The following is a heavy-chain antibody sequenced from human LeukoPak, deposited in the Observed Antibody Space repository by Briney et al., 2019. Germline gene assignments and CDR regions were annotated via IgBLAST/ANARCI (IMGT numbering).Heavy chain of an antibody. J-gene: IGHJ6*02. CDR3: ARGPYSSSWYPYYYYGMDV. CDR2: IWYDGSNK. V-gene: IGHV3-33*01. CDR1: GFTFSSYG. Sequence: PGGSLRLSSAASGFTFSSYGMHWVRQAPGKGLEWVAVIWYDGSNKYYADSVKGRFTISRDNSKNTLYLQMNSLRAEDTAVYYCARGPYSSSWYPYYYYGMDVWGQGTTVTVSS. D-gene: IGHD6-13*01.